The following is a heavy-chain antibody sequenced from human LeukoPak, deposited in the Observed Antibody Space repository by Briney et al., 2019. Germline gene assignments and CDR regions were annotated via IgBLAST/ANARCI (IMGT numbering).Heavy chain of an antibody. J-gene: IGHJ4*02. CDR2: IYTSGST. CDR3: ARDRTRRGYDSSGYPIYYFDY. V-gene: IGHV4-61*02. Sequence: SETLSLTCTVSGGSISSGSYYWSWIRQPAGKGLEWIGRIYTSGSTNYNPSLKSRVTISVDTSKNQFSLKLSSVTAADTAVYYCARDRTRRGYDSSGYPIYYFDYWGQGTLVTVSS. D-gene: IGHD3-22*01. CDR1: GGSISSGSYY.